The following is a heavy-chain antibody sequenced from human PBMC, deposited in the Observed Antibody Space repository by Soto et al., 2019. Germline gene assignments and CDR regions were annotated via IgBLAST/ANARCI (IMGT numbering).Heavy chain of an antibody. CDR2: ISGSSQTI. CDR1: GFIFNTYS. D-gene: IGHD2-15*01. CDR3: ARTLSWRRGPFDS. J-gene: IGHJ4*02. V-gene: IGHV3-48*02. Sequence: GSLRLSCAASGFIFNTYSMNWVRQAPGKGLEWVSYISGSSQTIFYADSVRGRFTISRDNANNSTYLQMVSLRDEDTAVYYCARTLSWRRGPFDSWGQGTLVTVSS.